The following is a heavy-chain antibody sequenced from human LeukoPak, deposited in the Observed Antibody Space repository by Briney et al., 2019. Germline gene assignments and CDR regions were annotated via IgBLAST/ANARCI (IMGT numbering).Heavy chain of an antibody. CDR3: ARQFAFGLWYFDL. V-gene: IGHV4-39*01. D-gene: IGHD3-16*01. CDR1: GGSISDTNYY. Sequence: SETLSLTCTVSGGSISDTNYYWVWIRQPPGKGLEWIGSSYYSGTTYYNPSLKSRVTTSVDTSKNQFSLKLSSVTAADTAVYYCARQFAFGLWYFDLWGRGTLLTVSS. J-gene: IGHJ2*01. CDR2: SYYSGTT.